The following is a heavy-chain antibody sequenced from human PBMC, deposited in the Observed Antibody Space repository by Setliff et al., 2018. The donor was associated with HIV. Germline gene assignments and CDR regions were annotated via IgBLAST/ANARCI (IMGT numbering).Heavy chain of an antibody. V-gene: IGHV4-59*01. CDR2: VSYNGNT. J-gene: IGHJ1*01. CDR1: GDSISSYH. D-gene: IGHD3-10*01. CDR3: ARELTGENLFQH. Sequence: PSETLSLTCSVSGDSISSYHWSWIRKTPGKGLEWIGYVSYNGNTNYNPSLKSRVTISLDTSKNQFSLKLNSVTAADTAVYYCARELTGENLFQHWGQGTLVTVSS.